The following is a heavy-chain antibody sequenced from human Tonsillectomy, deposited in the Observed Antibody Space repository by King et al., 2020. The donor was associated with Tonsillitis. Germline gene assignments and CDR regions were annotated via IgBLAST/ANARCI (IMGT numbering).Heavy chain of an antibody. V-gene: IGHV4-59*01. Sequence: VQLQESGPGLVKPSETLSLTCSVSGGSISGYYWSWIRQPPGKGLEWIGYVYYSGSTIYNPSLKSRVTISVDMSKNQFSLKLSSVTAADTAVYYCARGQNPLFGSGYGRGRWEGDYYYMDVGGTGTTVTVSS. J-gene: IGHJ6*03. D-gene: IGHD3-3*01. CDR2: VYYSGST. CDR1: GGSISGYY. CDR3: ARGQNPLFGSGYGRGRWEGDYYYMDV.